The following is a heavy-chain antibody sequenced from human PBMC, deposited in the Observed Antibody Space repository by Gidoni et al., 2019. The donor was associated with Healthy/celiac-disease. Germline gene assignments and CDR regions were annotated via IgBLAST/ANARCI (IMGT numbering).Heavy chain of an antibody. J-gene: IGHJ4*02. V-gene: IGHV4-34*01. CDR3: ARVRSPEIAARPTWGPTNRYFDY. Sequence: QVQLQQWGAGLLKPSETLSLPYAVYGGSFSGYYWSWIPQPPGKGLEWLGEINHRGSTNYNPSLKSRVTISIDTSKNQFSLKLSSVTAADTAVYYCARVRSPEIAARPTWGPTNRYFDYWGQGTLVTVSS. D-gene: IGHD6-6*01. CDR1: GGSFSGYY. CDR2: INHRGST.